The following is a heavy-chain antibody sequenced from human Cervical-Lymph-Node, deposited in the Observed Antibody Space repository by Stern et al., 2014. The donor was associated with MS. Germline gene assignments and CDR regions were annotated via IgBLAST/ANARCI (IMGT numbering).Heavy chain of an antibody. CDR1: GFTFSSYT. CDR3: ARRKDLAAVGPTFDS. CDR2: IISSSTSI. D-gene: IGHD6-13*01. V-gene: IGHV3-21*01. Sequence: EVQLLESGGGLVKPGGSLRLSCAASGFTFSSYTMNWVRQAPGKGLEWVSSIISSSTSIYYADSVQGRFTISRDNAKNLLYLQMDSLRAEDSAVYYCARRKDLAAVGPTFDSWGQGTLVTVSS. J-gene: IGHJ4*02.